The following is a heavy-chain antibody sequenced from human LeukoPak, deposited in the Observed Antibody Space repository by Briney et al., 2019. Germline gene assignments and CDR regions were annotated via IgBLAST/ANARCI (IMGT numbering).Heavy chain of an antibody. CDR1: GFTFSSYS. J-gene: IGHJ4*02. CDR2: ISSSSSTI. V-gene: IGHV3-48*01. D-gene: IGHD5-24*01. CDR3: ARAGRGGDGYKAFDY. Sequence: GGSLRLSCAASGFTFSSYSMNWVRQAPGKGLEWVSYISSSSSTIYYADSVRGRSTISRDNAKNSLYLQMNSLRAEDTAVYYCARAGRGGDGYKAFDYWGQGTLVTVSS.